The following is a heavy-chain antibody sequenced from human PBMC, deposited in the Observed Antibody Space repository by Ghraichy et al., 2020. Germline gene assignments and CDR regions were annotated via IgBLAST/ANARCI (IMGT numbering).Heavy chain of an antibody. CDR3: ARVVLESYYRTPFDY. CDR2: IYHSGST. D-gene: IGHD3-10*01. J-gene: IGHJ4*02. CDR1: GYSISSGYY. Sequence: SETLSLTCAVSGYSISSGYYWGWIRQPPGKGLEWIGSIYHSGSTYYNPSLKSRVTISVDTSKNQFSLKLSSVTAADTAVYYCARVVLESYYRTPFDYWGQGTLVTVSS. V-gene: IGHV4-38-2*01.